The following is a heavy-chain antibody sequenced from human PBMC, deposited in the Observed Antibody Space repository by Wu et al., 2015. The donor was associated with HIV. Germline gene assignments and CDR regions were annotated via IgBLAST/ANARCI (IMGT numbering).Heavy chain of an antibody. Sequence: QVQLVQSGAEVKKPGASVKVSCQASGYTFMNHHIHWVRQAPGQGLEWMGWINPNRGGTKYAQKFQGRVTMTRDTAVSTAYMELSSLRSDDTAVYYCARLQSLSGFYSNADYWGQGTLVTVSS. D-gene: IGHD3-22*01. V-gene: IGHV1-2*02. CDR3: ARLQSLSGFYSNADY. CDR1: GYTFMNHH. CDR2: INPNRGGT. J-gene: IGHJ4*02.